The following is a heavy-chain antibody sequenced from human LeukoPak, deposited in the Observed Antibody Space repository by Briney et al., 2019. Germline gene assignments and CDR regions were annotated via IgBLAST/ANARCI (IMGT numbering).Heavy chain of an antibody. CDR2: ISWDGGST. Sequence: PGGSLRLSCAASGFTFDDYAMHWVRQAPGKGLEWVSLISWDGGSTYYADSVKGRFTISRDNAKNSLYLQMNSLRAEDTAVYYCARFRLSWGQGTLVTVSS. CDR1: GFTFDDYA. J-gene: IGHJ5*02. V-gene: IGHV3-43D*03. D-gene: IGHD2/OR15-2a*01. CDR3: ARFRLS.